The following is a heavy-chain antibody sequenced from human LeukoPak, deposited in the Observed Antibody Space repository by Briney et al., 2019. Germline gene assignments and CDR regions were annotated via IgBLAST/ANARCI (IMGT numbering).Heavy chain of an antibody. J-gene: IGHJ4*02. V-gene: IGHV4-39*07. CDR3: ARELAY. Sequence: PSETLSLTCTVSGGSISNSNYYWGWIRQAPGKGLEWIGTIDYSGTSHYNPSLKSRVTISRDTSKNQFSLKLSSVTAADTAVYYCARELAYWGQGTLVTVSS. CDR2: IDYSGTS. CDR1: GGSISNSNYY. D-gene: IGHD2-21*01.